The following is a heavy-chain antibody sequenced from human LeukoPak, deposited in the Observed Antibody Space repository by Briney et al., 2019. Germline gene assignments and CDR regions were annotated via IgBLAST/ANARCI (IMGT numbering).Heavy chain of an antibody. CDR2: INPDSGGT. CDR3: ARLRRSYGHDAFDI. J-gene: IGHJ3*02. D-gene: IGHD1-26*01. V-gene: IGHV1-2*02. CDR1: GYTFTGYY. Sequence: GASVKVSCKASGYTFTGYYLHWVRQAPGQGLEWMGWINPDSGGTNYAQNFQGRVTMTTDTSTSTAYMELRSLRSDDTAVYYCARLRRSYGHDAFDIWGQGTMVTVSS.